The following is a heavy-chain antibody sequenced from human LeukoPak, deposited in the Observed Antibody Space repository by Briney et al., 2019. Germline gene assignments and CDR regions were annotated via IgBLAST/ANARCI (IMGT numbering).Heavy chain of an antibody. D-gene: IGHD4-17*01. Sequence: GASVRVSCKASGYTFTSYGISWVRQAPGQGLEWMGWISAYNGNTNYAQKLQGRVTMTTDTSTSTAYMELRSLRSDDTAVYYCARDAPDMTTVPNNWFDPWGQGTLVTVSS. V-gene: IGHV1-18*01. CDR3: ARDAPDMTTVPNNWFDP. CDR2: ISAYNGNT. CDR1: GYTFTSYG. J-gene: IGHJ5*02.